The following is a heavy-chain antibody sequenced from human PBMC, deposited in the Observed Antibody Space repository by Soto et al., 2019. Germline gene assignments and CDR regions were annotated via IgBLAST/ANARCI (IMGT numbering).Heavy chain of an antibody. J-gene: IGHJ6*02. CDR2: ISTYNSNT. D-gene: IGHD2-15*01. CDR1: GYTFTSYG. V-gene: IGHV1-18*01. CDR3: AREGYCSSGSCALYSHDFFGMDV. Sequence: ASVKVSCKASGYTFTSYGISWVRQAPGQGLEWMGWISTYNSNTKYAQKFQGRVTMTTDTPTSTAYMNLRRLTSDDTAVYYCAREGYCSSGSCALYSHDFFGMDVWGQGTTVTVSS.